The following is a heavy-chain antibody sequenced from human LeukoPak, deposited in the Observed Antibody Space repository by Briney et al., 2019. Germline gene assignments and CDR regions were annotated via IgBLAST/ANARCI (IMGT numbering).Heavy chain of an antibody. Sequence: ASVKVSCKASGYTFTSYGISWVRQAPGQGLEWMGWISAYNGNTNYAQKLQGRVTLTTDTSTSTASMELRSLRSDDTAVYYCARDPGPHTPRGVDYWGQGTLVTVSS. CDR3: ARDPGPHTPRGVDY. CDR1: GYTFTSYG. CDR2: ISAYNGNT. V-gene: IGHV1-18*01. D-gene: IGHD3-10*01. J-gene: IGHJ4*02.